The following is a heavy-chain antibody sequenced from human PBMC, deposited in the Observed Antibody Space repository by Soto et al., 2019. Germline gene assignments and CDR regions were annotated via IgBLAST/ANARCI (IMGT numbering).Heavy chain of an antibody. J-gene: IGHJ4*01. CDR2: IYPGDSDT. CDR1: GYSFTSYW. V-gene: IGHV5-51*01. CDR3: ARLPLGPGYSYGYSWPPYYFDY. D-gene: IGHD5-18*01. Sequence: GESLKISCKGSGYSFTSYWIGWVRQMPGKGLEWMGIIYPGDSDTRYSPSFQGQVTISADKSISTAYLQWSSLKASDTAMYYCARLPLGPGYSYGYSWPPYYFDYWGHGTLVTVSS.